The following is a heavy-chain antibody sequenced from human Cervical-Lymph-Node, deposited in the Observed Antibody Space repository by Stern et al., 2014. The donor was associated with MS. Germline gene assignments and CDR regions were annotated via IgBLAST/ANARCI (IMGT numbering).Heavy chain of an antibody. CDR2: INVSGGTT. CDR3: SRLFHDSGTDNWFDP. J-gene: IGHJ5*02. V-gene: IGHV3-23*04. D-gene: IGHD3-10*01. CDR1: GFTFSSYA. Sequence: VQLVESGGGLVQRGGSLRLSCVAPGFTFSSYAMSWVRQAPGKGLQWISTINVSGGTTFYADSVKGRFAISRDNSKNTLYLQMNSLRAEDTAVYYCSRLFHDSGTDNWFDPWGQGTLVTVSS.